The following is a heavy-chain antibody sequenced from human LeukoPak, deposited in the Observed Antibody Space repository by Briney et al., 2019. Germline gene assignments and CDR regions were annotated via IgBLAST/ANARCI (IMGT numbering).Heavy chain of an antibody. CDR3: ARGAEGVLLWFGEVNEDYYYMDV. V-gene: IGHV3-74*01. Sequence: GGSLRLSCAASGFTFSSYWMHWVRQAPGKGLVWVSRINSDGSSTSYADSVKGRFTISRDNAKNTLYLQMNSLRAEDTAVYYCARGAEGVLLWFGEVNEDYYYMDVWGKGTTVTVSS. CDR2: INSDGSST. CDR1: GFTFSSYW. J-gene: IGHJ6*03. D-gene: IGHD3-10*01.